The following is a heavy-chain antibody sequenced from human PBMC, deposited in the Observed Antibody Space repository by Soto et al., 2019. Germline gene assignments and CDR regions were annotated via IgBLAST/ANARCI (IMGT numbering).Heavy chain of an antibody. V-gene: IGHV4-34*01. D-gene: IGHD2-15*01. CDR2: INHSGST. CDR3: ARGRSRYCSGGSCYSSGAFDI. CDR1: GGSFSGYY. Sequence: SETLSLTCAVYGGSFSGYYWSWIRQPPGKGLEWIGEINHSGSTNYNPSLKSRVTISVDTSKNQFSLKLSSVTAADTAVYYCARGRSRYCSGGSCYSSGAFDIWGQGTRVTVSS. J-gene: IGHJ3*02.